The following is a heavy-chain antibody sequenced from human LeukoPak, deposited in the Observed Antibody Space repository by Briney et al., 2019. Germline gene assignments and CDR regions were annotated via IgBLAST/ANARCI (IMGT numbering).Heavy chain of an antibody. CDR3: AKTRSSSRHYFYFMDV. Sequence: GGSLRLSCAASGFTFSRSAMTWVRQAPGKGLEWVASLSGSRDRRGAIYADSVKGRFTISRDDSKSTLFLRMNRLTAEDTAIYYCAKTRSSSRHYFYFMDVWAKGVTVTVSS. CDR1: GFTFSRSA. CDR2: LSGSRDRRGA. J-gene: IGHJ6*03. V-gene: IGHV3-23*01. D-gene: IGHD6-6*01.